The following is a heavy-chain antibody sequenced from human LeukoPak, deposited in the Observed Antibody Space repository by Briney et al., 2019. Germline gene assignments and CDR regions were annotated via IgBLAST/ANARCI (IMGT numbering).Heavy chain of an antibody. V-gene: IGHV3-30*03. D-gene: IGHD4-23*01. CDR1: GFTFSSYG. CDR2: ISYDGSNK. J-gene: IGHJ4*02. CDR3: ARDGLMGGGKKRKYYFDY. Sequence: GGSLRLSCAASGFTFSSYGMDWVRQAPGKGLEWVAAISYDGSNKYYADSVKGRFTISRDNSKNTLYLQMNSLRAEDTAVYYCARDGLMGGGKKRKYYFDYWGQGTLVTVSS.